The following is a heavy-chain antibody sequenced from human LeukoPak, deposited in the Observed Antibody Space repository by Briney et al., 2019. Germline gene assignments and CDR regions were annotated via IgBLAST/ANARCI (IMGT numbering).Heavy chain of an antibody. CDR3: AKDQLSSFYDFWSGTYYFDY. V-gene: IGHV3-23*01. CDR2: ISGSGGST. J-gene: IGHJ4*02. CDR1: GFTFSSYA. Sequence: GGSLRLSCAASGFTFSSYAMSWVRQAPGKGLEWVSAISGSGGSTYYADSVKGRFTISRDNSKNTLYLQMNSLRAEDTAVYYCAKDQLSSFYDFWSGTYYFDYWGQGTLVTVSS. D-gene: IGHD3-3*01.